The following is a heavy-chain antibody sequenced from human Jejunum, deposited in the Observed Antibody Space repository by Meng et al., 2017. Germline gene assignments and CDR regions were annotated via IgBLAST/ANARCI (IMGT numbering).Heavy chain of an antibody. CDR3: ARGQEENFRYSGSGRFDY. CDR2: MSSSRDDI. J-gene: IGHJ4*02. CDR1: GFTFSSHS. Sequence: GESLKISCAAFGFTFSSHSMNWVRQAPGKGLEWVSAMSSSRDDIYYADSVKGRFTISRDNAKNSLHLQMNSLRVEEPAVYYCARGQEENFRYSGSGRFDYWGQGMLVTVSS. V-gene: IGHV3-21*06. D-gene: IGHD3-10*01.